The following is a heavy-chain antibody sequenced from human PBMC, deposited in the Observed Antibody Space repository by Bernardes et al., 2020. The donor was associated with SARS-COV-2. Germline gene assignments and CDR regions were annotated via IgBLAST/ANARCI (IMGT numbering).Heavy chain of an antibody. Sequence: SETLSLTCAVYGVSFSGYYWSWIRQPPGKGLEWIGEINHSGSTNYNPSLKSRVTISVDTSKNQFSLSLGSVTATDTAVYYCTIGDVYSSLGYDYYYGMDVWSQGATVT. V-gene: IGHV4-34*01. J-gene: IGHJ6*02. D-gene: IGHD3-16*01. CDR1: GVSFSGYY. CDR2: INHSGST. CDR3: TIGDVYSSLGYDYYYGMDV.